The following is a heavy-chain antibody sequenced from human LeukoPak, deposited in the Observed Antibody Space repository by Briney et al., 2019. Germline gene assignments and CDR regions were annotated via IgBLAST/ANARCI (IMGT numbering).Heavy chain of an antibody. Sequence: PSETLSLTCTVSGYSISSGYYWGWIRQPPGKGLEWIGSIYHSGSTYYNPSLKSRVTISVDTSKNQFSLRLRSVTAADTAVYYCARDSRWIQPWLWYFDLWGRGTLVTVSS. V-gene: IGHV4-38-2*02. J-gene: IGHJ2*01. CDR2: IYHSGST. CDR1: GYSISSGYY. D-gene: IGHD5-18*01. CDR3: ARDSRWIQPWLWYFDL.